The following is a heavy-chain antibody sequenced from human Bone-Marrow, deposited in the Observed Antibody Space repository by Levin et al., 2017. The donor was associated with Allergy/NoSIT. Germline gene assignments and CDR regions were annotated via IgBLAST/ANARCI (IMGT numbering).Heavy chain of an antibody. Sequence: GESLKISCKASGYTFTSYGISWVRQAPGQGLEWMGWISAYNGNTNYAQKLQGRVTMTTDTSTSTAYMELRSLRSDDTAVYYCARNEYYDFWSGYYDWWFDPWGQGTLVTVSS. CDR2: ISAYNGNT. CDR3: ARNEYYDFWSGYYDWWFDP. CDR1: GYTFTSYG. D-gene: IGHD3-3*01. J-gene: IGHJ5*02. V-gene: IGHV1-18*01.